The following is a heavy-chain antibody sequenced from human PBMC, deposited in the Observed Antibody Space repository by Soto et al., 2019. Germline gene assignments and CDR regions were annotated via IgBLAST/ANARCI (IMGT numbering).Heavy chain of an antibody. J-gene: IGHJ4*02. D-gene: IGHD5-18*01. V-gene: IGHV3-23*01. Sequence: EVQLLESGGGLVQPGGSLRLSCAASGFTFSGSAMSWVRRAPGEGLEWVSAITGGGGATYYADSVKGRFTISRDNSKNTLYMQMKSLRAEDTAAYYCVKGSASARPYYFDSWGQGTLVTVSS. CDR3: VKGSASARPYYFDS. CDR2: ITGGGGAT. CDR1: GFTFSGSA.